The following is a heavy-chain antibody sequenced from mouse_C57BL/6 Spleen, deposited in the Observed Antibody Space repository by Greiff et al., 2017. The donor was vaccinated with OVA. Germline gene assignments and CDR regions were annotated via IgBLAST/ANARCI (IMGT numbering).Heavy chain of an antibody. CDR1: GYTFPSFW. Sequence: QLQQPGTELVKPGASVKLSRKASGYTFPSFWMHRVKQRPGQGLEWIGNINPCNGGTNYNEKLKSKATLSVDKSSSTAYMQLSSLTSEDSAVYYYARGYDGYYPYRYFDVWGTETTVTVSS. D-gene: IGHD2-3*01. CDR3: ARGYDGYYPYRYFDV. CDR2: INPCNGGT. V-gene: IGHV1-53*01. J-gene: IGHJ1*03.